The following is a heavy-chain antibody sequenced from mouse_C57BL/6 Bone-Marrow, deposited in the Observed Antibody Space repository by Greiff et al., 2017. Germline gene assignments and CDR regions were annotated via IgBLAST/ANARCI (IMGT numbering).Heavy chain of an antibody. CDR2: INPNNGGT. V-gene: IGHV1-22*01. CDR1: GYTFTDYN. CDR3: ARGEGRSYYFDY. J-gene: IGHJ2*01. Sequence: EVQLQESGPELVKPGASVKMSCKASGYTFTDYNMHWVKQSHGKSLEWIGYINPNNGGTSYNQKFKGKATLTVNKSSSTAYMELRSLTSEDSAVYDCARGEGRSYYFDYWGQGTTLTVSS. D-gene: IGHD1-1*01.